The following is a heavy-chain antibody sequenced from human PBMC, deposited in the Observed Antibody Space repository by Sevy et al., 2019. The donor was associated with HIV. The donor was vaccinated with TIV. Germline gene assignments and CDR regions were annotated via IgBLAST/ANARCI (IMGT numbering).Heavy chain of an antibody. V-gene: IGHV1-2*02. CDR1: GYTFTGYY. CDR2: INPNSGDT. CDR3: ARDRTTISLGYFQH. Sequence: ASVKVSCKASGYTFTGYYMHWVRQAPGQGLEWMGWINPNSGDTNYAQKFQGRDTMTRDTSISTAYMELSRLRSDDTAVYYCARDRTTISLGYFQHWGQGTPVTGSS. J-gene: IGHJ1*01. D-gene: IGHD3-10*01.